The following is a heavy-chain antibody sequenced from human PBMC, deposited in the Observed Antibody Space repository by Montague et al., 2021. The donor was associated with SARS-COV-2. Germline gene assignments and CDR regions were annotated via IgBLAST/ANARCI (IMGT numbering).Heavy chain of an antibody. V-gene: IGHV4-4*07. CDR1: GASMSGYH. Sequence: SETLSLTCTVSGASMSGYHWSWIRQPPGKALEWICRIYSNGDTTYNPSLNSRLTMSVDTSERQFSLKLTSVSAADTAIYYCARGSEYYYHPFDYWGHGNLVTVSS. J-gene: IGHJ4*01. CDR2: IYSNGDT. D-gene: IGHD2/OR15-2a*01. CDR3: ARGSEYYYHPFDY.